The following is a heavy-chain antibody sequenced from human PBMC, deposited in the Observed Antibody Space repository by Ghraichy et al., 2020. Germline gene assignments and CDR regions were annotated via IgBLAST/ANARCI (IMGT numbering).Heavy chain of an antibody. J-gene: IGHJ2*01. V-gene: IGHV3-23*01. CDR3: AKIAVTGLWYFDL. CDR2: ISSTGSST. Sequence: GGSLRLSCAASGFSFSSHGMSWVRQAPGKGPEWVSSISSTGSSTFYTDSVKGRLTISRDNSKNTLYLQMNSLRGEDTAVYYCAKIAVTGLWYFDLWGRGTLVTVSS. D-gene: IGHD6-19*01. CDR1: GFSFSSHG.